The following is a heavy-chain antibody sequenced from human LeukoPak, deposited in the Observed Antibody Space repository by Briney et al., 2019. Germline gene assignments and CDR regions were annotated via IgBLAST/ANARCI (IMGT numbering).Heavy chain of an antibody. D-gene: IGHD6-13*01. Sequence: SETLSLTCDVYNGSFSFHYWSWIRQPPGKGLERVGYIYNSGSTSYNPSLRSRVTISLDTSKNQFSLKLSSVTAADTAIYYCARGVVAAAGRTFDFWGQGTLVTVSS. CDR3: ARGVVAAAGRTFDF. J-gene: IGHJ4*02. V-gene: IGHV4-59*11. CDR2: IYNSGST. CDR1: NGSFSFHY.